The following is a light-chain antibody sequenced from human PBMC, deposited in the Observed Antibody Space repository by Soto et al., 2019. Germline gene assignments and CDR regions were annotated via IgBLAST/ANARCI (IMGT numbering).Light chain of an antibody. CDR3: QQYYSTPWT. Sequence: VMSKSPESLAVSLGERATINCKSRQSLLYSPNDKTYLAWYQQNPGQPPKLLIYWASTRESGVPDRFSGSGSGTDFTLTISSLQAEDVAVYYCQQYYSTPWTFGQGTKVDIK. J-gene: IGKJ1*01. CDR2: WAS. V-gene: IGKV4-1*01. CDR1: QSLLYSPNDKTY.